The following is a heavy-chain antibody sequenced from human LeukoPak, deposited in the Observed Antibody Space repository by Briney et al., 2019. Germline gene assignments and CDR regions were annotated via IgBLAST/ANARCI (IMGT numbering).Heavy chain of an antibody. CDR3: ARVVTGYSGYDFRGSGGNYFDY. J-gene: IGHJ4*02. CDR1: GYTFTSYY. V-gene: IGHV1-46*01. CDR2: INPSGGST. D-gene: IGHD5-12*01. Sequence: GASVKVSCKASGYTFTSYYMHWVRLAPGQGLEWMGIINPSGGSTSYAQKFQGRVTMTRDTSTRTVYMELSSLRSEDTAVYYCARVVTGYSGYDFRGSGGNYFDYWGQGTLVTVSS.